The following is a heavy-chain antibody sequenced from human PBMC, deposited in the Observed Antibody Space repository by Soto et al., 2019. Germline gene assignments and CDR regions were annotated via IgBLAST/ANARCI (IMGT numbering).Heavy chain of an antibody. V-gene: IGHV4-59*12. CDR2: IYHSGST. D-gene: IGHD2-21*01. Sequence: SETLSLTCTVSGGSLNSDYWSWIRQPPGKGLEWIGYIYHSGSTYYNPSLKSRVTISVDRSKNQFSLKLSSVTAADTAVYYCARGNVVAIDYWGQGTLVTVSS. J-gene: IGHJ4*02. CDR3: ARGNVVAIDY. CDR1: GGSLNSDY.